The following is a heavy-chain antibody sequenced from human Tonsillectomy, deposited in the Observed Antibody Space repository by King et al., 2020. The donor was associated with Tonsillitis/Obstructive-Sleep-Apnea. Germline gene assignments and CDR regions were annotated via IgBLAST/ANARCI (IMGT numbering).Heavy chain of an antibody. D-gene: IGHD3-3*01. CDR3: TRDIRGNYDFWSGYPGY. V-gene: IGHV3-48*02. CDR2: ISGSGNTI. CDR1: GVTFNFYS. Sequence: VQLVESGGGLIQPGGSLRLSCAASGVTFNFYSMDWVRQAPGKGLEWVSYISGSGNTIYYADSVKGRFTISRDNAKSSLYLQMNRLRDEDTAVYYCTRDIRGNYDFWSGYPGYWGQGTLVTVSS. J-gene: IGHJ4*02.